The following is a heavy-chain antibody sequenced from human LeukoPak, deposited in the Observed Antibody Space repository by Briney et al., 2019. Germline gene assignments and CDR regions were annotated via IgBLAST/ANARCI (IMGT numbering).Heavy chain of an antibody. V-gene: IGHV4-31*03. Sequence: SQTLSLTCTVSGGSISSSGYYWSWIRQHPGKGLEWIGYIYYSGSTYYNPSLKSRVTISVDTSKNQFSLKLSSVTAADTAVYYCARNYYGSGSYCMDVWGQGTTVTVSS. CDR1: GGSISSSGYY. J-gene: IGHJ6*02. D-gene: IGHD3-10*01. CDR3: ARNYYGSGSYCMDV. CDR2: IYYSGST.